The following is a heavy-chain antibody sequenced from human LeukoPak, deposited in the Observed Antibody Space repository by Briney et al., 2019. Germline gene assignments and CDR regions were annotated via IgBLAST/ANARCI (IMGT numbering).Heavy chain of an antibody. CDR3: ATEGGPPIERY. V-gene: IGHV3-23*01. CDR1: GFTFSSYA. Sequence: GGSLRLSCAASGFTFSSYAMNWVRQAPGKGLEWVSGISGSGGGTYYADSVKGRFTISRDNSKNTLFLQMNSLRAEDTAVYYCATEGGPPIERYWGQGTLVTVSS. J-gene: IGHJ4*02. D-gene: IGHD2-15*01. CDR2: ISGSGGGT.